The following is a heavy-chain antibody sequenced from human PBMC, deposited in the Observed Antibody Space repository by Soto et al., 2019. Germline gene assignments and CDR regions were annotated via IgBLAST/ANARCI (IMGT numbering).Heavy chain of an antibody. CDR1: GVHFRGYA. V-gene: IGHV3-30-3*01. CDR2: INHDGANK. D-gene: IGHD5-18*01. CDR3: ARVGFGFSYGNAFDP. Sequence: GGSLRLSSAASGVHFRGYAMNWVSQAQGKGLEWVSVINHDGANKYYADSVRGRFTISRDDSKNILYLQMNSLRDEDMAIYFCARVGFGFSYGNAFDPWGQGTLVTVSS. J-gene: IGHJ5*02.